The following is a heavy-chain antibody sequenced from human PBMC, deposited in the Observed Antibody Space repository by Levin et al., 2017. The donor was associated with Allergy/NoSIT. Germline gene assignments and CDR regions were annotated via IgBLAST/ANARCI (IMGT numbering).Heavy chain of an antibody. Sequence: GGSLRLSCAASGFTFASYAMTWVRQAPGKGLEWVSGVSASGSNTDYADSVKGRFTISRDNSKNTLYLQMNSLRAEDTAVFYCAKGRGYCSGGTCYYPNDAFDLWGQGTMVTVSS. CDR2: VSASGSNT. CDR3: AKGRGYCSGGTCYYPNDAFDL. V-gene: IGHV3-23*01. J-gene: IGHJ3*01. D-gene: IGHD2-15*01. CDR1: GFTFASYA.